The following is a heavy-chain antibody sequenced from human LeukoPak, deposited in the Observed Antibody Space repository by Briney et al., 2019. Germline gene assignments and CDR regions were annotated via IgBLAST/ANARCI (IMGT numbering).Heavy chain of an antibody. Sequence: GGSLRLSCAASGFTLSSYAMTWVRQAPGKGLEWVSAISGSGSSIYHADSVKGRFTISRDNSKNTLYLQMNSLRAEDTAIYYCAKDSRGSAVRVFDYWGQGILVIVSS. CDR1: GFTLSSYA. CDR2: ISGSGSSI. D-gene: IGHD2-15*01. V-gene: IGHV3-23*01. J-gene: IGHJ4*02. CDR3: AKDSRGSAVRVFDY.